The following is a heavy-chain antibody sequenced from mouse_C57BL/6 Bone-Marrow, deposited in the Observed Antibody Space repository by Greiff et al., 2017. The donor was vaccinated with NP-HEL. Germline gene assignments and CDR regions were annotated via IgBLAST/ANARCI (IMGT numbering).Heavy chain of an antibody. J-gene: IGHJ2*01. CDR1: GFTFSSYA. CDR2: ISDGGSYT. D-gene: IGHD6-1*01. V-gene: IGHV5-4*01. Sequence: EVHLVESGGGLVKPGGSLKLSCAASGFTFSSYAMSWVRQTPEKRLEWVATISDGGSYTYYPDNVKGRFTISRDNAKNNLYLQMSHLKSEDTAMYYCARDSSAGYWGQGTTLTVSS. CDR3: ARDSSAGY.